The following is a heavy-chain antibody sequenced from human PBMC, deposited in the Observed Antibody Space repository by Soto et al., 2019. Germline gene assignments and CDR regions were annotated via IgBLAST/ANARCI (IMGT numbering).Heavy chain of an antibody. CDR2: MNANSGNT. Sequence: QVLLVQSGAEVKKPGDSVKVSCKASGYTFTSYDINWVRQATGQGLERMGWMNANSGNTGYAQKFQGRVTMNRNTSISTDYMELSSLRAEDTAVYYCARGGVRGMDVWGQGTTVTVSS. CDR1: GYTFTSYD. D-gene: IGHD3-16*01. CDR3: ARGGVRGMDV. J-gene: IGHJ6*02. V-gene: IGHV1-8*01.